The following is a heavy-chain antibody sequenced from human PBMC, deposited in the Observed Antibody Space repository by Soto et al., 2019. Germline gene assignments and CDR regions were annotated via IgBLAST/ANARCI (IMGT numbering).Heavy chain of an antibody. CDR2: MNPNSGNT. J-gene: IGHJ5*02. CDR3: ARRLPMYPRRSITGTTVWFDP. CDR1: GYTFTSYD. Sequence: GASVKVSCKASGYTFTSYDINWVRQATGQGLEWMGWMNPNSGNTGYAQKFQGRVTMTRNTSISTAYMELSSLRSEDTAVYYCARRLPMYPRRSITGTTVWFDPWGQGTLVTVSS. D-gene: IGHD1-7*01. V-gene: IGHV1-8*01.